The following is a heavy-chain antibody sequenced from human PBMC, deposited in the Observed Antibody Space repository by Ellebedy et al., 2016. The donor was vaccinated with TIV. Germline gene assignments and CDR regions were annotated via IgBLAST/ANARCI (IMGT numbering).Heavy chain of an antibody. CDR1: GFTFSSYG. D-gene: IGHD5-18*01. Sequence: GESLKISXAASGFTFSSYGMHWVRQAPGKGLEWVAVISYDGSNKYYADSVKGRFTISRDNSKNTLYLQMNSLRAEDTAVYYCARARYVDTAMVALGYWGQGTLVTVSS. CDR2: ISYDGSNK. J-gene: IGHJ4*02. V-gene: IGHV3-30*03. CDR3: ARARYVDTAMVALGY.